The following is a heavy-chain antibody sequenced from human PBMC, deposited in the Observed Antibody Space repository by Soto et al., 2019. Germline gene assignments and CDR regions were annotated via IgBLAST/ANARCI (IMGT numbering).Heavy chain of an antibody. CDR1: GFTFNNFW. CDR2: INPDGSEK. J-gene: IGHJ4*02. CDR3: SRSLDS. V-gene: IGHV3-7*01. Sequence: GGSLRLSCAASGFTFNNFWMDWVRQAPGKGLEWVANINPDGSEKHYVDSVKGRFTISRDNAKNSLYLQMSSLTAEDSALYYCSRSLDSWGQGTRVTVSS.